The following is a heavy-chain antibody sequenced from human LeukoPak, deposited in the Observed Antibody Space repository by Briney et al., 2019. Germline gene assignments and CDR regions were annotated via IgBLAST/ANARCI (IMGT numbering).Heavy chain of an antibody. CDR2: MNPNSGNT. CDR3: ARGSSPHDY. Sequence: ASVKVSCKASGYTFTAYYIHWVRQAPGQGLEWMGWMNPNSGNTGYAQKFQGRVTITRNTSISTAYMELSSLRSEDTAVYYCARGSSPHDYWGQGTLVTVSS. V-gene: IGHV1-8*03. CDR1: GYTFTAYY. D-gene: IGHD6-13*01. J-gene: IGHJ4*02.